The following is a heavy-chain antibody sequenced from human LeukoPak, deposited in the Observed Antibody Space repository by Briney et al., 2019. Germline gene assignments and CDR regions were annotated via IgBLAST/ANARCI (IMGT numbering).Heavy chain of an antibody. J-gene: IGHJ4*02. CDR1: GGSISSYY. D-gene: IGHD4-17*01. CDR3: ARLPTVTFFDY. Sequence: NSSETLSLTCTVSGGSISSYYWSWIRQPPGKGLEWIGYIYYSGSTNYNPSLKSRVTISVDTSKNQFSLKLSSVTAADTAVYYCARLPTVTFFDYWGQGTLVTVSS. V-gene: IGHV4-59*01. CDR2: IYYSGST.